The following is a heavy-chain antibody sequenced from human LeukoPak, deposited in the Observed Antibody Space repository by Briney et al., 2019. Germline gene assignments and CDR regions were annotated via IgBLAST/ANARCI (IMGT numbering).Heavy chain of an antibody. CDR3: ARERSYCSGATCSLDL. J-gene: IGHJ5*02. V-gene: IGHV3-21*01. D-gene: IGHD2-15*01. CDR2: TGLGSSYI. CDR1: GFSLSIYD. Sequence: PGGSLRLSCAASGFSLSIYDMVWVRQAPGKGLEWIASTGLGSSYIGYADSVKGRFTISRDNGENSVYLQMNSLRAEDTAVYFCARERSYCSGATCSLDLWGQGTLVTVSS.